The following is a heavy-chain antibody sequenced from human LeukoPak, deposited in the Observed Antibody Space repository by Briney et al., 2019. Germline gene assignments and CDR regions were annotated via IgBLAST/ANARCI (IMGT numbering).Heavy chain of an antibody. Sequence: GESLKISCKGSGYSFSNYWIGWVRQMPGKGLEWMGIIYPGDSDVRYSPSFQGQVTISADKSISTAYLQWSSLKASDTAMYFCARQGAGYCSSSSSCNILVTDSWGQGTLVTVSS. CDR2: IYPGDSDV. D-gene: IGHD2-2*01. CDR1: GYSFSNYW. J-gene: IGHJ5*01. CDR3: ARQGAGYCSSSSSCNILVTDS. V-gene: IGHV5-51*01.